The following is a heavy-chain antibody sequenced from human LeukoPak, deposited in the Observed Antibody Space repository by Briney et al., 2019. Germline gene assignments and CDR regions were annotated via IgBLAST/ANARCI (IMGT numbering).Heavy chain of an antibody. CDR2: IIPILGIA. D-gene: IGHD3-9*01. J-gene: IGHJ6*02. CDR3: AGAGYDILTGNHYYYYGMDV. V-gene: IGHV1-69*04. Sequence: SVKVSCKASGGTFSSYAISWVRQAPGQGLEWMGRIIPILGIANYAQKFQGRVTITADKSTSTAYMELSSLRSEDTAVYYCAGAGYDILTGNHYYYYGMDVWGQGTTVTVSS. CDR1: GGTFSSYA.